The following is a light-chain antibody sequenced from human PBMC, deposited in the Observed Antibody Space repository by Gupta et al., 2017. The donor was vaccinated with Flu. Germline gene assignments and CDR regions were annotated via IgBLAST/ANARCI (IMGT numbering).Light chain of an antibody. CDR2: RVS. CDR1: QSLVHRNGNTY. CDR3: MQGTHWPT. V-gene: IGKV2-30*02. J-gene: IGKJ1*01. Sequence: DVVMTQSPLSLPVTLGQPASISCRSRQSLVHRNGNTYLTWFQQRPGQSPRRLIYRVSKRDSGVPDRFSGSGSGTDFTLKISRVEAEDVGVYYCMQGTHWPTFGQGTKVEIK.